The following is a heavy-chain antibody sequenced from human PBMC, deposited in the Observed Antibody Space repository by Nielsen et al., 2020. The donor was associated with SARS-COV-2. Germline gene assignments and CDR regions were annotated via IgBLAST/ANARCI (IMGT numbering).Heavy chain of an antibody. D-gene: IGHD2-2*01. CDR1: GFTFSSYA. CDR3: AKAAIVVVPAADDAFEI. J-gene: IGHJ3*02. CDR2: ISGSGGST. V-gene: IGHV3-23*01. Sequence: GESLKISCAASGFTFSSYAMSWVRQAPGKGLEWVSAISGSGGSTYYADSVKGRFTISRDNSKNTLYLQMNSLRAEDTAVYYCAKAAIVVVPAADDAFEIWGQGTMVTVSS.